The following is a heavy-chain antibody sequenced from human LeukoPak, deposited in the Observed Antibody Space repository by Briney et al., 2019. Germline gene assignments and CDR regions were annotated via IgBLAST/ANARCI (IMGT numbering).Heavy chain of an antibody. CDR3: AKDNPLPL. J-gene: IGHJ4*02. CDR2: IKQDGTRT. CDR1: GFTFSNNW. D-gene: IGHD1-14*01. Sequence: GGSLRLSCEASGFTFSNNWMTWVRQAPGKGLEWVANIKQDGTRTYYVDSVKGRFTISRDNAKNSVYLQMNSLRAEDTAVYFCAKDNPLPLWGQGTLVFVSS. V-gene: IGHV3-7*04.